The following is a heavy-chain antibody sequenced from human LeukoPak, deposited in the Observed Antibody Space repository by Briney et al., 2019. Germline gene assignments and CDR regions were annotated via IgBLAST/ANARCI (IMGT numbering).Heavy chain of an antibody. Sequence: GGSLRLSCAASRFTFSSSAMSWVRQAPGKGLEWVSTISGSGGSTYSTDSVKGRFTISRDNFKSTLYLQMNSLRVEDTAIYYCAKGGPQFFDYWGQGTLVTVSS. D-gene: IGHD5-24*01. CDR2: ISGSGGST. V-gene: IGHV3-23*01. J-gene: IGHJ4*02. CDR3: AKGGPQFFDY. CDR1: RFTFSSSA.